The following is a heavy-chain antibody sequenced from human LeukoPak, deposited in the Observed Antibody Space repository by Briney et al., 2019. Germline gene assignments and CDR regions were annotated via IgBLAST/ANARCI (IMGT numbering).Heavy chain of an antibody. D-gene: IGHD3-10*01. V-gene: IGHV5-51*01. CDR3: ARRVEVRGVIPSDYFDY. Sequence: GESLKISCKGSGYSFTSYWIGWVRQMPGKGLEWMGIIYPGDSDTRYSPSFQGQVTISADKSISTAYLQWSSLKASDTAMYYCARRVEVRGVIPSDYFDYWGQGTLVTVSS. CDR1: GYSFTSYW. CDR2: IYPGDSDT. J-gene: IGHJ4*02.